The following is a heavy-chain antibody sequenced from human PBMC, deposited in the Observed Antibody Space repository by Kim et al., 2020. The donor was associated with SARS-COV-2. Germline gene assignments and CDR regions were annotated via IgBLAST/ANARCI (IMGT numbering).Heavy chain of an antibody. J-gene: IGHJ4*02. D-gene: IGHD1-26*01. Sequence: DSGKGRFTISRDNSKNTLYLQMNSLRAEDTAVYYCAKGGGMEWEYYFDYWGQGTLVTVSS. CDR3: AKGGGMEWEYYFDY. V-gene: IGHV3-23*01.